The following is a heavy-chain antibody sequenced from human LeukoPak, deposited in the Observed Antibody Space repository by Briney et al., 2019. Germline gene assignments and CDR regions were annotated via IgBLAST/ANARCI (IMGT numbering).Heavy chain of an antibody. CDR3: ARVGDYALKD. D-gene: IGHD3-16*01. CDR1: GGSFSGYY. J-gene: IGHJ4*02. V-gene: IGHV4-34*01. CDR2: INHSGST. Sequence: KPSETLSLTCAVYGGSFSGYYWSWIRQPPGKGLEWIGEINHSGSTNYNPSLKSRVTISVDTSKNRFSLKLSSVTAADTAVYYCARVGDYALKDWGQGTLVTVSS.